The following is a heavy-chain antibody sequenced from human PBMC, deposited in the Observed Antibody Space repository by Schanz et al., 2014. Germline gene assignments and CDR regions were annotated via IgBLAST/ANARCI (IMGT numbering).Heavy chain of an antibody. CDR2: ITYNGDST. D-gene: IGHD1-1*01. Sequence: QVQLVESGGGVVQRGGSLRLSCAASGFIFSNYGMHWVRQAPGTGLEWVASITYNGDSTYYTDSVKGRFTISRDNSRNTLYLQMDGLRAEDTAVYYCAKPPPGYLITWYTYYFVSWGQGTLVTVSS. V-gene: IGHV3-30*02. J-gene: IGHJ4*02. CDR1: GFIFSNYG. CDR3: AKPPPGYLITWYTYYFVS.